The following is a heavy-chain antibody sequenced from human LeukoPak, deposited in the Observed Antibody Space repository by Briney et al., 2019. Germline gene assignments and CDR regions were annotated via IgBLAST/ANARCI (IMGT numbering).Heavy chain of an antibody. J-gene: IGHJ4*02. Sequence: GGSLRLSCAASGFTFSNAWMSWVRQAPGKGLEWVGRIKSKTDGGTTDYAAPVKGRFTISRDDSKNTLYLQMNSLKTEDTAVYYCTTDSPGYSSSWYFDYWGQGTLVTVSS. CDR2: IKSKTDGGTT. D-gene: IGHD6-13*01. CDR3: TTDSPGYSSSWYFDY. V-gene: IGHV3-15*01. CDR1: GFTFSNAW.